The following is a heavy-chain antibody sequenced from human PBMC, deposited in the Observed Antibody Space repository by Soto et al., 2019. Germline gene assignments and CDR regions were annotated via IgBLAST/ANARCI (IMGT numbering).Heavy chain of an antibody. J-gene: IGHJ4*02. Sequence: QVQLVQSGAEVKKPGSSVKVSCTASGGTFSPYAISWVRQAPGQGLEWVGGIILIFGSGDYAQKFQGRVTITPDKSTSTAYMELSSLSSEDTATYYCATDSPLLPTVMISSGRSAFDYWGQGTLVTVSS. D-gene: IGHD3-16*01. CDR1: GGTFSPYA. V-gene: IGHV1-69*06. CDR2: IILIFGSG. CDR3: ATDSPLLPTVMISSGRSAFDY.